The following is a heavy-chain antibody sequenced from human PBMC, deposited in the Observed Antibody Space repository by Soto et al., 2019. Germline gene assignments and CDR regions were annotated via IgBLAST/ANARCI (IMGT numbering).Heavy chain of an antibody. CDR3: ARDRLPGVAAAGIDY. Sequence: GGSLRLSCAASGFTFSSHGMHWVRQAPGKGLEWVAVIWYEETYRYYGDSVKGRFTVSRDNSKNTLYLQMNSLRAEDTAIYYCARDRLPGVAAAGIDYWGQGTLVTVSS. CDR1: GFTFSSHG. D-gene: IGHD6-13*01. CDR2: IWYEETYR. J-gene: IGHJ4*02. V-gene: IGHV3-33*01.